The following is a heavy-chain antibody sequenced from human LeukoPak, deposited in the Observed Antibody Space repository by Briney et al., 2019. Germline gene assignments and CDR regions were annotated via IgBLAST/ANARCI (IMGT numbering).Heavy chain of an antibody. J-gene: IGHJ4*02. CDR3: TKDLRAAAPYYFDY. D-gene: IGHD6-13*01. V-gene: IGHV3-23*01. Sequence: QSRGSLRLSCAASGFTFSSYAMSWVRQAPGKGLEWVSGISSGGGTTYYADSVKGRFTISRDNSINTLYLQVNSLRAEDTAVYYCTKDLRAAAPYYFDYWGQGALVTVSS. CDR2: ISSGGGTT. CDR1: GFTFSSYA.